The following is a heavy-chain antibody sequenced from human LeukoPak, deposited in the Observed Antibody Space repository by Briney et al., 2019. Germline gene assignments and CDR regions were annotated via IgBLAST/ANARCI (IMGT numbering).Heavy chain of an antibody. J-gene: IGHJ3*02. CDR3: ARIDTYYYDSSGYYSAFDI. Sequence: GGSLRLSCAASGFTFSSFWMHWVRQAPGKGLVWVSRINSDGSTITYADSVKGRFTISRDNARNTLYLQMNSLRAEDTALYYCARIDTYYYDSSGYYSAFDIWGQGTIVTVS. CDR1: GFTFSSFW. CDR2: INSDGSTI. D-gene: IGHD3-22*01. V-gene: IGHV3-74*01.